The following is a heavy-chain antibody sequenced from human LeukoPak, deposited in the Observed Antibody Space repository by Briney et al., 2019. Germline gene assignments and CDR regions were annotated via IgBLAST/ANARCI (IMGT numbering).Heavy chain of an antibody. D-gene: IGHD3-22*01. J-gene: IGHJ4*02. CDR3: ARLRQEPYYYDSSGLAIYYFDY. Sequence: SETLSLTCTVSGGSISSYYWSWLRQPPGKGLEWIGYIYYSGSTNYNPSLKSRVTISVDTSKNQFSLKLSSVTAADTAVYYCARLRQEPYYYDSSGLAIYYFDYWGQGTLVTVSS. V-gene: IGHV4-59*08. CDR2: IYYSGST. CDR1: GGSISSYY.